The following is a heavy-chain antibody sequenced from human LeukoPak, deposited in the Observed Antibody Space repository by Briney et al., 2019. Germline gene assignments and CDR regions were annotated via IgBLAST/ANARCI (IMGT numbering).Heavy chain of an antibody. J-gene: IGHJ4*02. CDR2: IRYDGSNK. CDR1: GFTFSSYG. CDR3: ARDPASGSYYGAYYFDY. Sequence: GGSLRLSCAASGFTFSSYGMHWVRQAPGKGLEWVAFIRYDGSNKYYADSVKGRFTISRDNSKNTLYLQMNSLRAEDTAVYYCARDPASGSYYGAYYFDYWGQGTLVTVSS. V-gene: IGHV3-30*02. D-gene: IGHD1-26*01.